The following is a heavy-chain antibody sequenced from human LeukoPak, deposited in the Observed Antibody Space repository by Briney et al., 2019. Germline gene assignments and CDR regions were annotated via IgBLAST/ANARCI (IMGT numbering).Heavy chain of an antibody. J-gene: IGHJ4*02. CDR2: ISSSSSYI. CDR1: GFTFNSYS. V-gene: IGHV3-21*01. D-gene: IGHD4-23*01. Sequence: GGSLRLSCAASGFTFNSYSMNWVRQAPGKGLEWVSSISSSSSYIYYADSVKGRFTLSSDKAKTSLYLQMNSLRAEDTAVYYCARDLYGGTGRDYWGQGTLVTVSS. CDR3: ARDLYGGTGRDY.